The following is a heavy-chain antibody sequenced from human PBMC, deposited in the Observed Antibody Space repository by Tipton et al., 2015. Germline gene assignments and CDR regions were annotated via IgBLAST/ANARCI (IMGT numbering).Heavy chain of an antibody. CDR1: GGSFSDYY. D-gene: IGHD5-24*01. Sequence: TLSLTCTVSGGSFSDYYWSWIRQSPGMGLEWIGYVYFTGTTNYNPSFKSRVTISLDTSKNQFSLTLNSVAAADTAVYYCARDLEHGMDVWGHGTTVTVSS. CDR2: VYFTGTT. V-gene: IGHV4-59*01. J-gene: IGHJ6*02. CDR3: ARDLEHGMDV.